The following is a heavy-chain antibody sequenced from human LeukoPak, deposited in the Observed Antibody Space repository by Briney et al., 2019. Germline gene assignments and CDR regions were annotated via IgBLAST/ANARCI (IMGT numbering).Heavy chain of an antibody. CDR3: ARDRYDSSGSTPGPDY. Sequence: PGRSLRLSCAASEFTFSSYAMHWVRQAPGKGLEWVAVISYDGSNKYYADSVKGRFTISRDNSKNTVYLQMNNLRAEDTAVYYCARDRYDSSGSTPGPDYWGQGTLVTVSS. V-gene: IGHV3-30*01. CDR1: EFTFSSYA. CDR2: ISYDGSNK. D-gene: IGHD3-22*01. J-gene: IGHJ4*02.